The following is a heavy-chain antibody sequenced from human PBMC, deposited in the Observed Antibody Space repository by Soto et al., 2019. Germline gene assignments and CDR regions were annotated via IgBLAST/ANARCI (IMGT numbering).Heavy chain of an antibody. CDR2: INWNGGST. J-gene: IGHJ6*03. CDR3: AREYSSSPGGYYYYYMDV. Sequence: GGSLRLSCAASGFTFDDYGMSWVRQAPGKGLEWVSGINWNGGSTGYADSVKGRFTISRDNAKNSLYLQMNSLRAEDTGLYHCAREYSSSPGGYYYYYMDVWGKGTTVTVSS. CDR1: GFTFDDYG. D-gene: IGHD6-6*01. V-gene: IGHV3-20*01.